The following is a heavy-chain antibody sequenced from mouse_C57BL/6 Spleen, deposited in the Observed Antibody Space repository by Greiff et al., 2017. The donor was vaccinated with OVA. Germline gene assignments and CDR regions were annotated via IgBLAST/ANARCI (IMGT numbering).Heavy chain of an antibody. CDR3: ARSLGSVYAMDY. J-gene: IGHJ4*01. D-gene: IGHD1-1*01. Sequence: QVQLQQSGPELVKPGASVKLSCKASGYTFTSYWMHWVKQRPGQGLEWIGNINPSNGGTNYNEKFKSKATLTVDKSSSTAYMQLSSLTSEDSAVYYCARSLGSVYAMDYWGQGTSVTVSS. V-gene: IGHV1-53*01. CDR2: INPSNGGT. CDR1: GYTFTSYW.